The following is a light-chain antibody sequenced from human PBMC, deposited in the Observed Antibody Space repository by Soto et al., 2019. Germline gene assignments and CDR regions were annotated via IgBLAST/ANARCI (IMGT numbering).Light chain of an antibody. J-gene: IGKJ5*01. Sequence: AGERAVLSCRTSQSVPNTYVAWYQQQPGQAPRLLISDTSNRATGIPDRFIGSGSGTDFTLTISRLEPEDFAVFYCQQYGNSEIIFGQGTRLEIK. CDR2: DTS. CDR1: QSVPNTY. V-gene: IGKV3-20*01. CDR3: QQYGNSEII.